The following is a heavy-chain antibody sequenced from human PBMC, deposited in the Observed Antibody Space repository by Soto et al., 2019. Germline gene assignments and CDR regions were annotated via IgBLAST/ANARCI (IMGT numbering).Heavy chain of an antibody. D-gene: IGHD3-3*01. CDR1: GGTFTSYA. J-gene: IGHJ6*02. V-gene: IGHV1-69*10. Sequence: SVKVSFKAIGGTFTSYAITWVRQAPGQGLEWMGETIPILDRSDYAPQFRGRLTMTADGSTNIAYMQLSSLRSDDTAVYYCARGTTIFGVAPGALPPDVWGQGTAVTVSS. CDR3: ARGTTIFGVAPGALPPDV. CDR2: TIPILDRS.